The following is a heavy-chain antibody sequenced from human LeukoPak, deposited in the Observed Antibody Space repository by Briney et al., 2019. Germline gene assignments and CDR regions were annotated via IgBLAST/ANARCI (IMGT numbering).Heavy chain of an antibody. D-gene: IGHD3-22*01. CDR3: ARDQDSSGYYDY. Sequence: GASVKVSCKASGYTFTGYYIHWVRQAPGQRLEWMGRINPNSGGTNYAQKFQGRVTMTRDTSISTAYMELSRLRSDDTAAYYCARDQDSSGYYDYWGQGTLVTVSS. J-gene: IGHJ4*02. CDR1: GYTFTGYY. CDR2: INPNSGGT. V-gene: IGHV1-2*06.